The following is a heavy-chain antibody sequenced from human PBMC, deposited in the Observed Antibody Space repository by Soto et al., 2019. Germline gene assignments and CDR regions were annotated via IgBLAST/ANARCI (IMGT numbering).Heavy chain of an antibody. CDR1: GFTVSSNY. CDR2: IYSGGST. V-gene: IGHV3-66*01. Sequence: EVQLVESGGGLVQPGGSLRLSCAASGFTVSSNYMSWVRQAPGKGLEWVSVIYSGGSTYYADSVKGRFTISRDNSKNTLYLQMNSLRAEDTAVYYCARDNRYCSSTSCYEDYYYGMDVW. D-gene: IGHD2-2*01. J-gene: IGHJ6*01. CDR3: ARDNRYCSSTSCYEDYYYGMDV.